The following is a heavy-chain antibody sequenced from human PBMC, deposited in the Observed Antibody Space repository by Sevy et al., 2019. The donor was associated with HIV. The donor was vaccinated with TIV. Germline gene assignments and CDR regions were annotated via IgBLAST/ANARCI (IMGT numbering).Heavy chain of an antibody. V-gene: IGHV4-39*01. CDR2: IYYSGST. Sequence: SENLSLTCTVSGGSISSSSYYWGWIRQPPGKGLEWIGSIYYSGSTYYNPSLKSRVTISVDTSKNQFSLKLSSVTAADTAVYYCARHEVVSIVVVVAATPQGDYFDYWGQGTLVTVSS. CDR3: ARHEVVSIVVVVAATPQGDYFDY. J-gene: IGHJ4*02. D-gene: IGHD2-15*01. CDR1: GGSISSSSYY.